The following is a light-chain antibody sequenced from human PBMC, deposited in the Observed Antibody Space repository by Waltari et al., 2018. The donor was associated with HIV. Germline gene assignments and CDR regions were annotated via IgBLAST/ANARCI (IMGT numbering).Light chain of an antibody. J-gene: IGKJ1*01. CDR2: GSS. V-gene: IGKV3-20*01. Sequence: IVLTQSPGTLSLSPGERATLSCRASEKIKSTYLAWYQQRPGQRPRLLMYGSSNRATGSPERFVGSGTGTDFSLNITRLEPEDFAMYYCQQYGSSFWTFGQGTQVEMK. CDR1: EKIKSTY. CDR3: QQYGSSFWT.